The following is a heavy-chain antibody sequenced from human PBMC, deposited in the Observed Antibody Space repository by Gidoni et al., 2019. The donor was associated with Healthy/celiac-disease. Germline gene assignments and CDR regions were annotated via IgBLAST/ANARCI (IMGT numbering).Heavy chain of an antibody. CDR2: INHSGNT. V-gene: IGHV4-34*01. Sequence: VQLQQWGAGLLKPSETLSLTCAVYGGSVSGYYWSWIRQPPGKGLEWIGEINHSGNTNYNPSLKSRVTISVDTSKNQFSLKLSSVTAADTAVYYCARESSGYYYGSGSRPYYFDYWGQGTLVTVSS. D-gene: IGHD3-10*01. J-gene: IGHJ4*02. CDR3: ARESSGYYYGSGSRPYYFDY. CDR1: GGSVSGYY.